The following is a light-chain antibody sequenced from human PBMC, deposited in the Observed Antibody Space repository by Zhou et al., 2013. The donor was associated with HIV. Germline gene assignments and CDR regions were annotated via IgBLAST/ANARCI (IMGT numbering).Light chain of an antibody. CDR1: QSISTY. Sequence: DIQMTQSPSSLSTSVGDRVTITCRASQSISTYLNWYQQKPGKVPNLLIYAAPSLQSGVPSRFSGRGSGTDFTLTISSLQAEDFATYYCQQSYSTPRTFGQGTKVEIK. CDR2: AAP. CDR3: QQSYSTPRT. V-gene: IGKV1-39*01. J-gene: IGKJ1*01.